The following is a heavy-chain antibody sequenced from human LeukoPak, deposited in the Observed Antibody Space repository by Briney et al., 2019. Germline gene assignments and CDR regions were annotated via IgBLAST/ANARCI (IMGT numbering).Heavy chain of an antibody. D-gene: IGHD3-10*01. CDR2: ISYDGSNK. J-gene: IGHJ4*02. V-gene: IGHV3-30*19. CDR3: ARSPRGLAADY. CDR1: GFTFSNYG. Sequence: PGGSLRLSCAASGFTFSNYGMHWVRQAPGKGLEWVAVISYDGSNKYYADSVKGRFTISRDNSKNTLYLQMNSLRAEDTAVYYCARSPRGLAADYWGQGTLVTVSS.